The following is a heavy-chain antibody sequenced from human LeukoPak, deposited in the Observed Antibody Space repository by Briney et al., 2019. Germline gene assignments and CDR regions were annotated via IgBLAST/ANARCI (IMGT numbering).Heavy chain of an antibody. CDR3: ARDQQPAYCGGDCYSGWFDP. D-gene: IGHD2-21*02. J-gene: IGHJ5*02. CDR2: IYYSGST. CDR1: GGSISSYY. V-gene: IGHV4-59*01. Sequence: SETLSLTCTVSGGSISSYYWSWIRQPPGKGLEWIGYIYYSGSTNYNPSLKSRVTISVDTSKNQFSLKLSSVTAAATAVYYCARDQQPAYCGGDCYSGWFDPWGQGTLVTVSS.